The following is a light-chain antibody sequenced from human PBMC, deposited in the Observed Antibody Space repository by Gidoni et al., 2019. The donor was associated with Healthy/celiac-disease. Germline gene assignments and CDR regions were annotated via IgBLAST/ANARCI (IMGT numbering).Light chain of an antibody. CDR2: AAS. CDR3: QKYNSAPLT. J-gene: IGKJ4*01. Sequence: QTTQSTSSLSASVGDKATITCRAIQGISNYLALYQQKPGKVPKLLIYAASTLQSGVPSRFIGSGSGTDFTLTISSLQPEDVATYYCQKYNSAPLTFGGETKVEIK. V-gene: IGKV1-27*01. CDR1: QGISNY.